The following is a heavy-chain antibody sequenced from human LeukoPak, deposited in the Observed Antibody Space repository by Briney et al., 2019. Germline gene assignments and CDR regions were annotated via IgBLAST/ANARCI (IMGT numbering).Heavy chain of an antibody. V-gene: IGHV4-59*08. Sequence: PSETLSLTCTVSGDSISGYYWGWIRQPAGKGLEWIGYIYYSGSTNYNPSLRSRVTISVDTSKNQFSLKLSSVTAADTAVYYCARQVKTYYGSGSFDYWGQGTLVTVSS. CDR1: GDSISGYY. D-gene: IGHD3-10*01. CDR2: IYYSGST. J-gene: IGHJ4*02. CDR3: ARQVKTYYGSGSFDY.